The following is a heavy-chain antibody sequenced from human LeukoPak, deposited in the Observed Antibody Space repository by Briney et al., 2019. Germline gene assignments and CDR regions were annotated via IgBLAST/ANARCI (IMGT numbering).Heavy chain of an antibody. J-gene: IGHJ4*02. CDR2: INPSGGST. V-gene: IGHV1-46*01. Sequence: GASVKVSCKASGYTFTSYYMHWVRQAPGQGLEWMGIINPSGGSTSYAQKFQGRVTMTRDMSTSTVYMELSSLRSEDTAVYYCARDRPYQSITMIVVVINDYWGQGTLVTVSS. CDR3: ARDRPYQSITMIVVVINDY. CDR1: GYTFTSYY. D-gene: IGHD3-22*01.